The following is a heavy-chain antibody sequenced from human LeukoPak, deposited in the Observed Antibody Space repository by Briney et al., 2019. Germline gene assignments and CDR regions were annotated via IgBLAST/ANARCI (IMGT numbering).Heavy chain of an antibody. Sequence: GGSLRLSCAASGFTFSSYEMNWVRQAPGKGLEWVSYISSSGSTIYYADSVKGRFTISRDNAKNSLYLQMNSLRAEETAVYYCARDSGAMTTVVIPFDYWGQGTLVTVSS. CDR2: ISSSGSTI. J-gene: IGHJ4*02. V-gene: IGHV3-48*03. CDR1: GFTFSSYE. D-gene: IGHD4-23*01. CDR3: ARDSGAMTTVVIPFDY.